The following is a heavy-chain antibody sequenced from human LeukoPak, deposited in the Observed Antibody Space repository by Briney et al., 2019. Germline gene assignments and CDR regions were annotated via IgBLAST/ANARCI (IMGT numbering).Heavy chain of an antibody. CDR2: ISGSGGST. Sequence: GGSLRLSCAASGFTFSSYAMSWVRRAPGKGLEWVSAISGSGGSTYYADSVKGLFTISRDNSKNTLYLQMNSLRAEDTAVYYCAKAVDDYGDYYFDYWGQGTLVTVSS. CDR1: GFTFSSYA. D-gene: IGHD4-17*01. V-gene: IGHV3-23*01. J-gene: IGHJ4*02. CDR3: AKAVDDYGDYYFDY.